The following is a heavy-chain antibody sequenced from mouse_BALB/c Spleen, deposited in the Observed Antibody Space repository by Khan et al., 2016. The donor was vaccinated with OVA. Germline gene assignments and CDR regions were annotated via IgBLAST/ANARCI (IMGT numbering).Heavy chain of an antibody. CDR3: AREGYDGYYRAWFAY. CDR1: GHAFSNYW. CDR2: IYPGDGNT. J-gene: IGHJ3*01. Sequence: QMQLEESGAELVRPGSSVKISCKASGHAFSNYWMNWVKQRPGQGLEWIGQIYPGDGNTHYNGNFKGKATLTVDKSSSTAYMQLSSLTSEDSAVYFCAREGYDGYYRAWFAYWGQGTLVTVS. V-gene: IGHV1-80*01. D-gene: IGHD2-3*01.